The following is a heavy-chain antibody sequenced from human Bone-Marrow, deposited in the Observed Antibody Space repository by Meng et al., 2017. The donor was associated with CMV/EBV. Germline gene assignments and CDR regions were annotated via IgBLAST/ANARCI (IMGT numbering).Heavy chain of an antibody. D-gene: IGHD5-18*01. CDR1: TFSSYA. Sequence: TFSSYAMSWVRQAPGKGLEWVSAISGSGGSTYYADSVKGRFTISRDNSKNTLYLQMNSLRAEDTAVYYCAKAAPDDTAMVSWPYYFDYWGQGTLVTVSS. J-gene: IGHJ4*02. V-gene: IGHV3-23*01. CDR3: AKAAPDDTAMVSWPYYFDY. CDR2: ISGSGGST.